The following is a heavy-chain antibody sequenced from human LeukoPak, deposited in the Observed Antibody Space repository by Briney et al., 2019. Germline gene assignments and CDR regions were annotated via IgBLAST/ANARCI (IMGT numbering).Heavy chain of an antibody. V-gene: IGHV4-39*01. CDR2: FFYSGST. Sequence: SATLSLTCTVSGGSISSSTYYWGWIRQPPGKGLEWIGSFFYSGSTYYNPSLKSRLTMSVDTSNNQFSLKLMSVTAADTAVYYCASGTSTYYELYFWGQGTLVTVSS. D-gene: IGHD3-3*01. CDR3: ASGTSTYYELYF. CDR1: GGSISSSTYY. J-gene: IGHJ4*02.